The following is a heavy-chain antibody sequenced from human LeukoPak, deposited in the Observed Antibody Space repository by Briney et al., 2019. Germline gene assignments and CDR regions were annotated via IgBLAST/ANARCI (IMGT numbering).Heavy chain of an antibody. J-gene: IGHJ4*02. CDR3: ARSYRSRPFDY. V-gene: IGHV4-59*08. CDR2: IYYSGST. CDR1: GGSVSSYY. Sequence: PSETLSPTCTVSGGSVSSYYWSWLRQPPGKGLEWIGYIYYSGSTNYNPSLKSRVTISVDTSKNQFSLKLSSVTAADTAVYYCARSYRSRPFDYWGQGTLVTVSS. D-gene: IGHD3-16*02.